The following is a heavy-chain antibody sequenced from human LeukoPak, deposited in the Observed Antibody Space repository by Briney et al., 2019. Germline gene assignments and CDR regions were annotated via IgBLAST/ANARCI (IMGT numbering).Heavy chain of an antibody. CDR1: GGTFSSYA. J-gene: IGHJ4*02. CDR3: ARSLWFGESPFDY. Sequence: GASVKVSCKASGGTFSSYAISWVRQAPGQGLEWMGGIIPIFGTANYAQKFQGRVTITADESTSTAYMELSSLRSEDTAVYYCARSLWFGESPFDYWGQGTLVTVSS. V-gene: IGHV1-69*13. D-gene: IGHD3-10*01. CDR2: IIPIFGTA.